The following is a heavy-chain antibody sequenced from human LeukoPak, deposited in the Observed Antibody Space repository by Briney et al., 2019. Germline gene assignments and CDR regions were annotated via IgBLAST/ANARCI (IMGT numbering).Heavy chain of an antibody. D-gene: IGHD2-2*01. Sequence: ASVKVSCKASGGTSRNYPISWVRQAPGQGLEWMGGILPIFRMTNYAEKFQGRVTITADESTTTAYLELNSLRSEDTAVYYCAICSSTWSGDRPDSWGQGSLVTVSS. CDR3: AICSSTWSGDRPDS. CDR2: ILPIFRMT. J-gene: IGHJ4*02. V-gene: IGHV1-69*13. CDR1: GGTSRNYP.